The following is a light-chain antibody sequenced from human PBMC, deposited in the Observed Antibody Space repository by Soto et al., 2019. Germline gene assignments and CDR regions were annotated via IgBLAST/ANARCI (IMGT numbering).Light chain of an antibody. CDR1: QSIVSY. V-gene: IGKV1-39*01. CDR2: AAS. Sequence: DIQMTQSPSSLSASAGDRVTITCRASQSIVSYLNWYQQKPGKAPNLLIYAASSWQSGVPSRLSGSGSGTDFTLTISSLQPEDFATYYCQQSYDTVWTFGQGTKVEIK. J-gene: IGKJ1*01. CDR3: QQSYDTVWT.